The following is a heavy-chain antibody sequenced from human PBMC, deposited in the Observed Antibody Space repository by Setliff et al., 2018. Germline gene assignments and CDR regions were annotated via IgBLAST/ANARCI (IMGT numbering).Heavy chain of an antibody. CDR3: ARLRGAFDY. CDR2: INHSGST. V-gene: IGHV4-34*01. Sequence: LSLTCAVSGGSFSGYYWTWIRQPPGKGLEWIGEINHSGSTNYNPSLKSRVTISVDTSKNQFSLRLNSATAADTAVYYCARLRGAFDYWGQGTLVTV. D-gene: IGHD3-16*01. J-gene: IGHJ4*02. CDR1: GGSFSGYY.